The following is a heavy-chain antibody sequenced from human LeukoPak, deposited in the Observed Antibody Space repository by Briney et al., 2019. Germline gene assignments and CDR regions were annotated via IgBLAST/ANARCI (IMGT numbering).Heavy chain of an antibody. V-gene: IGHV4-39*07. Sequence: SETLSLTCTVSGGSISSSSYYWGWIRQPPGKGLEWIGSIYYSGSTYYNPSLKSRLTISVDTSKNQFSLELGSVTAADTAVYYCARGPLPYFDYWGQGTLVTVSS. CDR3: ARGPLPYFDY. D-gene: IGHD1-26*01. CDR1: GGSISSSSYY. J-gene: IGHJ4*02. CDR2: IYYSGST.